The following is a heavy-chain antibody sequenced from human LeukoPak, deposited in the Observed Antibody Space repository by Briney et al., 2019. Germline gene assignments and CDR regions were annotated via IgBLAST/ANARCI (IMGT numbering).Heavy chain of an antibody. D-gene: IGHD1-26*01. CDR3: VRNRGVGDTALDY. Sequence: SVSVSCKASGGTFSSYAISWVRQAPGQGLEWMGGIIPIFGTANYAQKFQGRVTITADESTSTAYMELRSLRSDDTAVYYCVRNRGVGDTALDYWGQGTLVTVSS. CDR1: GGTFSSYA. J-gene: IGHJ4*02. CDR2: IIPIFGTA. V-gene: IGHV1-69*01.